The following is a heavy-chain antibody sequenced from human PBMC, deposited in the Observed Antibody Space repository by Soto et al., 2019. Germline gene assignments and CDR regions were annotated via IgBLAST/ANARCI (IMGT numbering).Heavy chain of an antibody. Sequence: SETLSLTCTVSGGSISSGGYYWSWVRQHPGKGLEWIGYIYYSGSTYYNPSLKSRVTISVDTSKNQFSLKLSSVTAADTALYYCAKDGNPSSGPDSGYDLDYWGQGTLVTVSS. J-gene: IGHJ4*02. V-gene: IGHV4-31*03. CDR3: AKDGNPSSGPDSGYDLDY. CDR1: GGSISSGGYY. D-gene: IGHD5-12*01. CDR2: IYYSGST.